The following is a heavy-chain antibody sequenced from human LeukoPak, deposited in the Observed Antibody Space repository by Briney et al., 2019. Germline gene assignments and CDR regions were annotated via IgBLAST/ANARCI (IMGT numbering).Heavy chain of an antibody. CDR1: GFTFDEYA. CDR2: ISWIVGSI. J-gene: IGHJ4*02. V-gene: IGHV3-9*01. CDR3: AKERHWGRPFFDY. D-gene: IGHD7-27*01. Sequence: TGGCLRLSCAASGFTFDEYAMDWVRPGPRGGRGWVSGISWIVGSISYARSVKGGFSISRDNAKNSLYLQMNRLRAEDTALYYCAKERHWGRPFFDYWGQGTLVTVSS.